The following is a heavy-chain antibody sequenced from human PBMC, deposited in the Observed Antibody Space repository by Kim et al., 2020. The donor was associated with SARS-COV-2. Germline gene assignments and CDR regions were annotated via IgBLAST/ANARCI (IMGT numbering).Heavy chain of an antibody. CDR1: GFTFSSYG. D-gene: IGHD6-13*01. Sequence: GGSLRLSCAASGFTFSSYGMHWVRQAPGKGLEWVAVISYDGSNKYYADSVKGRFTISRDNSKNTLYLQMNSLRAEDTAVYYCAKDLWLYSSSSMGSYMDVWGKGTTVTVSS. CDR3: AKDLWLYSSSSMGSYMDV. V-gene: IGHV3-30*18. CDR2: ISYDGSNK. J-gene: IGHJ6*03.